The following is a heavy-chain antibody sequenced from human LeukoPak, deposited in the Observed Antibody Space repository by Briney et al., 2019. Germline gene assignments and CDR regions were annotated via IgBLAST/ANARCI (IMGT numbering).Heavy chain of an antibody. V-gene: IGHV3-23*01. CDR2: ISGSGGST. Sequence: HPGGSLRLSCAASGFTFSSYGMHWVRQAPGEGLEWVSAISGSGGSTYYADSVKGRFTISRDNSKNTLYLQMNSLRAEDTAVYYCAKGSPYYDFWSGFDYWGQGTLVTVSS. CDR1: GFTFSSYG. D-gene: IGHD3-3*01. J-gene: IGHJ4*02. CDR3: AKGSPYYDFWSGFDY.